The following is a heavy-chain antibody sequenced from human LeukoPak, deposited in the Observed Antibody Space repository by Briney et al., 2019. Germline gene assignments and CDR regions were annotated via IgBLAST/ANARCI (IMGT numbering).Heavy chain of an antibody. CDR1: GVTLSDYY. Sequence: GGSLRLSCAASGVTLSDYYMSWIRQAPGKGLEWVPYSSSSGDTIYYADSVKGRFTISRDNAKHSLYLQMNSLRAEDTAVYYCPRDTGIAAAHYWGQGTLVTVSS. D-gene: IGHD6-13*01. CDR2: SSSSGDTI. J-gene: IGHJ4*02. V-gene: IGHV3-11*04. CDR3: PRDTGIAAAHY.